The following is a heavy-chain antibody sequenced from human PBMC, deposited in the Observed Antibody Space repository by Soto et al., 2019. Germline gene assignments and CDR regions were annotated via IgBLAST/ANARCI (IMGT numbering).Heavy chain of an antibody. J-gene: IGHJ6*02. CDR3: AKDNYSNPHYYYYYGMDV. CDR1: GFTFSSYA. Sequence: LRLSCAASGFTFSSYAMSWVRQAPGKGLEWVSAISGSGGSTYYADSVKGRFTISRDNSKNTLYLQMNSLRAEDTAVYYCAKDNYSNPHYYYYYGMDVWGQGTTVTVSS. D-gene: IGHD4-4*01. V-gene: IGHV3-23*01. CDR2: ISGSGGST.